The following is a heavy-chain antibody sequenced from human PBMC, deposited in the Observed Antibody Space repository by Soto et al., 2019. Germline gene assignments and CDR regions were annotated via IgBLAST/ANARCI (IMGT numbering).Heavy chain of an antibody. V-gene: IGHV1-2*04. CDR2: IDPNSGGT. J-gene: IGHJ6*01. D-gene: IGHD6-13*01. CDR1: GYTFTGYY. Sequence: QVQLVQSGAEVKKPGASVKVSCKASGYTFTGYYMHWVRQAPGQGLEWIGWIDPNSGGTNYAQKFQGWVTMTRDTSISTAYMELSRLRSDDTAVYYCAREVSSSRRPSGVRLPARRFGMDVWGQGTTVTVSS. CDR3: AREVSSSRRPSGVRLPARRFGMDV.